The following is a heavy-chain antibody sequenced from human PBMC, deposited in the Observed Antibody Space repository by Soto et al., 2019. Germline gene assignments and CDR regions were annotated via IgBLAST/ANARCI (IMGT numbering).Heavy chain of an antibody. D-gene: IGHD4-17*01. Sequence: QLQLRESGPGLVKPSETLSLTCTVSGASISSSSFYWAWIHQPPGKGLEWIGCVYYSGSTFYNPSLKSRVTITMDTSKNQVSLKLTSVTAADTGVFYCARELDYAAYPKGGGDYYYGMDVWGRGTTVTVSS. CDR2: VYYSGST. V-gene: IGHV4-39*02. CDR3: ARELDYAAYPKGGGDYYYGMDV. J-gene: IGHJ6*02. CDR1: GASISSSSFY.